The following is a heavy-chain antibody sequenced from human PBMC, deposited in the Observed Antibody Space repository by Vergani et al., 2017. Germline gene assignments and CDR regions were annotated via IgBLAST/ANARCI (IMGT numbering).Heavy chain of an antibody. CDR1: GYTFTSYY. D-gene: IGHD6-19*01. V-gene: IGHV1-46*01. CDR3: ARGIAVAGRDAFDI. CDR2: INPSGGST. J-gene: IGHJ3*02. Sequence: QVQLVQSGAEVKKPGASVKVSCKASGYTFTSYYMHWVRQAPGQGLEWMGIINPSGGSTSYAQKFQGRVTITAEKSTSTAYMELSSLRSEDTAVYYCARGIAVAGRDAFDIWGQGTMVTVSS.